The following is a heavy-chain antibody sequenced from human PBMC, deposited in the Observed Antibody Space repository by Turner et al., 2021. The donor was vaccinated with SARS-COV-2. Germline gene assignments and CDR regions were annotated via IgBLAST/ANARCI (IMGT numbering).Heavy chain of an antibody. V-gene: IGHV3-73*01. D-gene: IGHD3-22*01. CDR2: IRSKANSYAT. J-gene: IGHJ6*02. CDR1: GFTFSGSA. Sequence: EVQLVESGGGLVQPGGSLTLSCAASGFTFSGSAMHWVRQASGKGLEWVGRIRSKANSYATAYAASVKGRFTISRDDSKNTAYLQMNSLKTEDTAVYYCTTPPVAGLVVIDDDYYYGMDVWGQGTTVTVSS. CDR3: TTPPVAGLVVIDDDYYYGMDV.